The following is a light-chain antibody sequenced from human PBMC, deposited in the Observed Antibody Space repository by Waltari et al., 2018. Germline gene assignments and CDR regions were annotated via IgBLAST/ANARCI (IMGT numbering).Light chain of an antibody. CDR2: SNN. J-gene: IGLJ3*02. CDR1: SSNIGPNP. CDR3: AVWDDSLKTWM. Sequence: QSVLTQPPSASGVPGQRVTISCSGSSSNIGPNPVTWYQHPPGAAPKMLIYSNNQRPSGVPDRFSGSKSGTSASLAISGLQSGDEGDYYCAVWDDSLKTWMFGGGTKLTAL. V-gene: IGLV1-44*01.